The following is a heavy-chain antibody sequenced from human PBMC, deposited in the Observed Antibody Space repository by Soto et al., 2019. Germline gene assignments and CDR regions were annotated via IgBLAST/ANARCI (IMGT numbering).Heavy chain of an antibody. CDR3: ARPHSAAFAWAAES. D-gene: IGHD1-26*01. J-gene: IGHJ5*02. V-gene: IGHV3-53*01. CDR2: VSDVERA. CDR1: GFSVSNNY. Sequence: EVRLVESGGGLIEPGGSLRLSCVVSGFSVSNNYMSWVHQAPGKGLAWVTVVSDVERANYPDSVKSRFTGSRDTSKRTVLLPMNSLRAEDTAVYYCARPHSAAFAWAAESWGQGTLVIVSS.